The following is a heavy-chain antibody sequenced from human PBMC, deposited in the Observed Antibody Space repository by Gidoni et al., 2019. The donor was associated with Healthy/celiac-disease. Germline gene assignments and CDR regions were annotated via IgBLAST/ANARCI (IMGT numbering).Heavy chain of an antibody. CDR2: ISLNSGSI. Sequence: EVQLVESGGGLVQPGRSLRLSCAASGFTFADYAMHWVRQAPVKGLEWVSGISLNSGSIGYADSVKGRFTISRDNAKNSLYLQMNSLRAEDTALYYCAKDIIPWDSSGYPNFDCWGQGTLVTVSS. D-gene: IGHD3-22*01. J-gene: IGHJ4*02. V-gene: IGHV3-9*01. CDR3: AKDIIPWDSSGYPNFDC. CDR1: GFTFADYA.